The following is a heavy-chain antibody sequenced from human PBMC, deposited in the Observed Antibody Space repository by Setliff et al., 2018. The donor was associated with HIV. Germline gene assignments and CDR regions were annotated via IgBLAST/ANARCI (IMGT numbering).Heavy chain of an antibody. CDR2: INPNSGST. CDR1: GYTFTGYY. V-gene: IGHV1-2*02. Sequence: ASVKVSCKASGYTFTGYYMHWVRQAPGQGLEWMGWINPNSGSTRYAQNFQGRVTMTRDTSISTAYMELSSLNPDDTAVYYCARDGYINQRNWFDPWGQGTLVTVSS. D-gene: IGHD1-1*01. J-gene: IGHJ5*02. CDR3: ARDGYINQRNWFDP.